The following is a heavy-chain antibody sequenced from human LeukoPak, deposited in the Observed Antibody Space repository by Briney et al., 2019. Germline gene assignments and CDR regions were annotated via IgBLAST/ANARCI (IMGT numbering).Heavy chain of an antibody. J-gene: IGHJ4*02. CDR3: AKDETLWSGAYYFYY. V-gene: IGHV3-23*01. CDR1: GFTFSTYA. CDR2: VSGSGDRT. Sequence: GGSLRLSCAASGFTFSTYAMSWVRQAPGKGLEWVSAVSGSGDRTYYADSVKDRFTISRDNFKNTLSLQMNSLRAEDTALYYCAKDETLWSGAYYFYYWGQGTLVTVSS. D-gene: IGHD3-10*01.